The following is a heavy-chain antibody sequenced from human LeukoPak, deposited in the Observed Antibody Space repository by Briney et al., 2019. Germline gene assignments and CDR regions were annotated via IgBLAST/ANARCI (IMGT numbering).Heavy chain of an antibody. D-gene: IGHD3-22*01. CDR1: GFTVSSNY. Sequence: PGGPLRLSCAASGFTVSSNYMSWVRQAPGKGLEWVSAISGSGGSTYYADSVKGRFTISRDNSKNTLYLQMNSLRAEDTAVYYCAKDLPRYYDSSGPFDYWGQGTLVTVSS. J-gene: IGHJ4*02. CDR2: ISGSGGST. CDR3: AKDLPRYYDSSGPFDY. V-gene: IGHV3-23*01.